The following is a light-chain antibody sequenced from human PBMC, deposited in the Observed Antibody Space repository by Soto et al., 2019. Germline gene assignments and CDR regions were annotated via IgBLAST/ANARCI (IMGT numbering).Light chain of an antibody. Sequence: DIQMTQSPSYVSASVGARATITGRPSRGISSWLAWYQQKPGKAPNLLIYAASSLQSGVPSRFSGSGSGTDFTLTITSLQPEDFATYYCQQANSFPHTFGQGTKLEIK. CDR1: RGISSW. V-gene: IGKV1D-12*01. J-gene: IGKJ2*01. CDR2: AAS. CDR3: QQANSFPHT.